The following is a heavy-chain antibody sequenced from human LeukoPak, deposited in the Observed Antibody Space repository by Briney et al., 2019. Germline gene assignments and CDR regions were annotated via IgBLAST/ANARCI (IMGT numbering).Heavy chain of an antibody. Sequence: PGGSLSLSCAASGFTFDNYAFHWLRQTRGKGLEGVSGIRWNSDTIGYADSVKGRFTISRDNAKNSLYLQMNSLRPEDTALYYCVKAGGAGSYYFWFDSWGQGTVVSV. CDR1: GFTFDNYA. CDR3: VKAGGAGSYYFWFDS. D-gene: IGHD3-10*01. CDR2: IRWNSDTI. J-gene: IGHJ5*01. V-gene: IGHV3-9*01.